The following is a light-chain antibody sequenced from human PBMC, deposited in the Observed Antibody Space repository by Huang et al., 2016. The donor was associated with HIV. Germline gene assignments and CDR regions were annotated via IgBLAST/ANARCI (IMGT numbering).Light chain of an antibody. V-gene: IGKV3-15*01. CDR2: AAS. CDR3: QQYNNWPRT. J-gene: IGKJ1*01. CDR1: QSVSSN. Sequence: EIVMTQSPATLSVSPGERATLSCRASQSVSSNLAWYRQKPGQAPRLLLYAASTRPTGNPARYSGRGSETEFTLTISSRQSEDFAVYYCQQYNNWPRTFGQGTKVEIK.